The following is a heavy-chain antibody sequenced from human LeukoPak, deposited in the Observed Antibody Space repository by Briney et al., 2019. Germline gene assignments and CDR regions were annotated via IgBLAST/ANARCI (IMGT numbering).Heavy chain of an antibody. CDR2: IYYSGST. Sequence: SETRPLTCTVSGGSISSSRDYWAWLRQPPGKGLEWIANIYYSGSTYYSPSLKSRVTISVDTSKNQFSLKLSSVTAADTAVYYCATLISQGWFDPWGQGILVTVSS. V-gene: IGHV4-39*01. CDR1: GGSISSSRDY. J-gene: IGHJ5*02. CDR3: ATLISQGWFDP.